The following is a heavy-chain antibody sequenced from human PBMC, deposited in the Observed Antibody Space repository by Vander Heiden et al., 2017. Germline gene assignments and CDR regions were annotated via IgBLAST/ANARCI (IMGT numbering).Heavy chain of an antibody. CDR1: GFTFDDYA. V-gene: IGHV3-9*01. CDR3: PKAILLWFGEGGVGVGMDV. D-gene: IGHD3-10*01. Sequence: EVQLVESGGGLVQPGRSLRLSCAASGFTFDDYAMHWVRHAPGKGLEWVSGIGWNSGSIGYADSVKGRFTISRDNAKNSLYLQMNSLRAKDTALYYWPKAILLWFGEGGVGVGMDVWGQGTTVTVSS. CDR2: IGWNSGSI. J-gene: IGHJ6*02.